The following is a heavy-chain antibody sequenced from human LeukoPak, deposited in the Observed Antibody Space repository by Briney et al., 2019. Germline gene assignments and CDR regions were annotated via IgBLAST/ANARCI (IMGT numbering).Heavy chain of an antibody. CDR3: VRYGRKLWFGELRVSY. CDR2: IYHSGST. J-gene: IGHJ4*02. D-gene: IGHD3-10*01. CDR1: GYSISSGYY. V-gene: IGHV4-38-2*01. Sequence: SETLSLTXAVSGYSISSGYYWGWIRQPPGKGLEWIGSIYHSGSTYYNPSLKSRVTISVDTSKNQFSLKLSSVTAADTAVYYCVRYGRKLWFGELRVSYWGQGTLVTVSS.